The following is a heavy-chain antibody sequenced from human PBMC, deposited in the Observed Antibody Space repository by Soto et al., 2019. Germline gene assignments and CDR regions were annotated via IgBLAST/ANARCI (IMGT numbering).Heavy chain of an antibody. Sequence: ASETLSLTCTVSGGSISSSSYYWGWIRQPPGKGLEWIGSIYYSGSTYYNPSLKSRVTISVDTSKNQFSLKLSSVTAADTAVYYCARHFWSGYFMDYFDYWGQGTLVTVSS. D-gene: IGHD3-3*01. V-gene: IGHV4-39*01. CDR2: IYYSGST. CDR1: GGSISSSSYY. CDR3: ARHFWSGYFMDYFDY. J-gene: IGHJ4*02.